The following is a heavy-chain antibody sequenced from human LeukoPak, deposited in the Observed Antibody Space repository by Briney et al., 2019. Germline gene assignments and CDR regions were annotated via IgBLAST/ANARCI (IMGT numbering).Heavy chain of an antibody. CDR1: GYTLTELS. CDR3: AAPEYNYGRMYYYYMDV. J-gene: IGHJ6*03. V-gene: IGHV1-24*01. D-gene: IGHD5-18*01. CDR2: FDPEDGET. Sequence: ASVKVSCKVSGYTLTELSMHWVRQAPGKGLEWMGGFDPEDGETIYAQKFQARVTMTEDTSTDTAYMELSSLRSEDTAVYYCAAPEYNYGRMYYYYMDVRGKGTTVTVSS.